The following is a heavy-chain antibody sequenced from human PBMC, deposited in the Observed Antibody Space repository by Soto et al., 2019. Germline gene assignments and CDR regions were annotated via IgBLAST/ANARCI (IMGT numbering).Heavy chain of an antibody. CDR3: ARTDRTLDP. CDR1: GFTFSSYS. Sequence: GGSLRLSCAASGFTFSSYSMNWVRQAPGKGLEWVSSISVGSGHIYYADSVKGRFTISRDNAKNSSYLQMNSLRAEDTAVYYCARTDRTLDPWGQGTLVTVSS. V-gene: IGHV3-21*06. D-gene: IGHD3-22*01. CDR2: ISVGSGHI. J-gene: IGHJ5*02.